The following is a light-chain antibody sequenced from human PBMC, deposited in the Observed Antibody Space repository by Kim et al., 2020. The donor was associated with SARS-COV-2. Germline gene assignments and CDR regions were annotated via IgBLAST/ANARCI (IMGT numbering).Light chain of an antibody. CDR2: DAY. CDR3: HQRNNTRPAVT. V-gene: IGKV3-11*01. Sequence: PGEGAAGCCRASQSVRSYVGGYQHKPGQAPRLLIYDAYNRATGIPDRFRGSGSGTDLTLTISSREPEDVAIDDGHQRNNTRPAVTFGGGTKVDI. J-gene: IGKJ4*02. CDR1: QSVRSY.